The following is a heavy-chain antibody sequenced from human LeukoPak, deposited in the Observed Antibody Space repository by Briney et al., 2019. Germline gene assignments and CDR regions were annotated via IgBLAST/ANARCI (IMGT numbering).Heavy chain of an antibody. D-gene: IGHD3-10*01. V-gene: IGHV3-30-3*01. CDR3: ARPLGVIIGEGIDAFDI. J-gene: IGHJ3*02. Sequence: GGSLRLSCAASGFTFSGYDMSWVRQAPGKGLEWVAVISYDGSNKYYADSVKGRFTISRDNSKNTLYLQMNSLRAEDTAVYYCARPLGVIIGEGIDAFDIWGQGTMVTVSS. CDR1: GFTFSGYD. CDR2: ISYDGSNK.